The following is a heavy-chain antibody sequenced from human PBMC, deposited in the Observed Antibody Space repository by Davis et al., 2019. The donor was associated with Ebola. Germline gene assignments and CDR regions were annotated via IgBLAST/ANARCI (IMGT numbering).Heavy chain of an antibody. CDR1: GGSISSSNW. Sequence: PSETLSLTCAVSGGSISSSNWWSWVRQPPGKGLEWIGEIYHSGSSNYNPSLKSRVTISVDTSKNQFSLKLSSVTAADTAVYYCARHEDCSSTSCYNNWFDPWGQGTLVTVSS. CDR2: IYHSGSS. CDR3: ARHEDCSSTSCYNNWFDP. D-gene: IGHD2-2*01. V-gene: IGHV4-4*02. J-gene: IGHJ5*02.